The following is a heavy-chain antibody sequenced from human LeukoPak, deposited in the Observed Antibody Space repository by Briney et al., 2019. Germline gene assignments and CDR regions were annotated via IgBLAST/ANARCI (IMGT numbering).Heavy chain of an antibody. CDR2: ISSSGSAK. CDR1: GFTFSSYA. J-gene: IGHJ4*02. CDR3: ASGSGH. D-gene: IGHD2-2*03. Sequence: LPGGSLRLSCAASGFTFSSYAMHWVRQAPGKGLEWVSHISSSGSAKYYADSVKGRFTISRDNAKNSLYLQMNSLRDEDTAVFYCASGSGHWGQGTLVTVSS. V-gene: IGHV3-48*02.